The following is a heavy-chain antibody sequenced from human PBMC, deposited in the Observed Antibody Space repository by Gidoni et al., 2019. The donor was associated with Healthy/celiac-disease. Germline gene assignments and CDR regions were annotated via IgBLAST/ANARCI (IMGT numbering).Heavy chain of an antibody. J-gene: IGHJ3*02. V-gene: IGHV4-34*01. D-gene: IGHD3-10*01. CDR2: INHSGST. Sequence: QVQLQQWGAGLLKPSETLSLTCAVYGGSFSGYYWSWIRQPPGKGLEWIGEINHSGSTNYNPSLKSRVTISVDTSKNQFSLKLSSVTAADTAVYYCARVWFGELTHDAFDIWGQGTMVTVSS. CDR3: ARVWFGELTHDAFDI. CDR1: GGSFSGYY.